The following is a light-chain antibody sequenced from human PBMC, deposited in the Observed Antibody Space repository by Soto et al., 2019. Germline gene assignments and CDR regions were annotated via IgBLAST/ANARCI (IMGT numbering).Light chain of an antibody. J-gene: IGKJ2*01. CDR3: QQYASSMVYT. CDR2: GAS. V-gene: IGKV3-15*01. CDR1: QSVSSN. Sequence: EIVMTQSPATLSVSPGERATLSCRASQSVSSNLAWYQQKPGQAPRLLIYGASTRATGIPARFSGSGSGTEFTLTISSLQSEDFAVYYCQQYASSMVYTFGQGTKLEVK.